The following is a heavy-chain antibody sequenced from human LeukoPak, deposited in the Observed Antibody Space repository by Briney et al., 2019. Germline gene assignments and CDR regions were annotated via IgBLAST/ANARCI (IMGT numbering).Heavy chain of an antibody. CDR1: GGSISSNY. J-gene: IGHJ5*02. CDR3: ARDRYDSVYNWFDP. Sequence: PSETLSLTCTVSGGSISSNYWSWIRQPAGKGLEWIGRIYTTGGTNFNPSLKSRVTMSVDTSKNQFSLKLRSATAADTAVYYCARDRYDSVYNWFDPWGQGTLVTVSS. CDR2: IYTTGGT. V-gene: IGHV4-4*07. D-gene: IGHD3-22*01.